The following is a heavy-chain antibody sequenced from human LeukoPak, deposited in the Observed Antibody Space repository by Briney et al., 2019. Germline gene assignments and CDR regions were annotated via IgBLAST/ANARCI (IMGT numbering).Heavy chain of an antibody. J-gene: IGHJ5*02. CDR2: IYYSGST. D-gene: IGHD6-13*01. Sequence: PSETLSLTCTVSGGSISSYYWGWIRQPPGKGLEWIGSIYYSGSTYYNPSLKSRVTISVDTSKNQFSLKLSSVTAADTAVYYCARFPNIAARGGWFDPWGQGTLVTVSS. CDR3: ARFPNIAARGGWFDP. CDR1: GGSISSYY. V-gene: IGHV4-39*01.